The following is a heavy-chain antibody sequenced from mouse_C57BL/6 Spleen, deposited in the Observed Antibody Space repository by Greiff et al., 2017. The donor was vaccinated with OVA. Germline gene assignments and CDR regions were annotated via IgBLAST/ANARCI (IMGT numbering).Heavy chain of an antibody. Sequence: EVQRVESGGGLVQPGGSLSLSCAASGFTFTDYYMSWVRQPPGKALEWLGFIRNKANGYTTEYSASVKGRFTISRDNSQSILYLQMNALRAEDSATYYCARGVLRLFAYWGQGTLVTVSA. CDR3: ARGVLRLFAY. D-gene: IGHD1-1*01. CDR2: IRNKANGYTT. J-gene: IGHJ3*01. V-gene: IGHV7-3*01. CDR1: GFTFTDYY.